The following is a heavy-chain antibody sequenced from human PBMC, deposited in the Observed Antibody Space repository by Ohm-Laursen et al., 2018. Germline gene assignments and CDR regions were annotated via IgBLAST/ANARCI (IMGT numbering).Heavy chain of an antibody. D-gene: IGHD2-2*01. CDR1: GGSFSGYY. Sequence: TLSLTCAVYGGSFSGYYWSWIRQPPGKGLEWVGEINHSGSTNYNPSLKSRVTISVDTSKNQFSLKLSSVTASDTAVYYCARQVPAATRGRFDNWGQGTLVTVSS. CDR2: INHSGST. V-gene: IGHV4-34*01. CDR3: ARQVPAATRGRFDN. J-gene: IGHJ5*02.